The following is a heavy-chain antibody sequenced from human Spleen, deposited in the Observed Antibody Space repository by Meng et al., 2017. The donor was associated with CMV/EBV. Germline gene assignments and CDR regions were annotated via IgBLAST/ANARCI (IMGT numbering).Heavy chain of an antibody. J-gene: IGHJ6*02. CDR3: ARAYGGNTFYYYYGMDV. V-gene: IGHV3-23*01. CDR1: GFTFSSYA. D-gene: IGHD4-23*01. CDR2: ISGSGGNT. Sequence: GGSLRLSCAASGFTFSSYAMSWVRQAPGKGLEWVSGISGSGGNTYYADSVKGRFTISRDNAKNSLYLQMNSLRAEDTAVYYCARAYGGNTFYYYYGMDVWGQGTTVTVSS.